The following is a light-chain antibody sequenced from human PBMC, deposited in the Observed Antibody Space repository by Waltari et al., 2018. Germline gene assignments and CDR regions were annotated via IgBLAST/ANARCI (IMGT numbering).Light chain of an antibody. CDR2: EVS. V-gene: IGLV2-8*01. J-gene: IGLJ2*01. CDR3: ASFAGSNTL. Sequence: QSALTQPPSASGSPGQSVTISCTGTSTDIGVYNYVSWYQQPPGKAPKLLIYEVSERPSGVPDRFSGSKSGITASLTVFGLQTEDEADYYCASFAGSNTLFGGGTKLTVL. CDR1: STDIGVYNY.